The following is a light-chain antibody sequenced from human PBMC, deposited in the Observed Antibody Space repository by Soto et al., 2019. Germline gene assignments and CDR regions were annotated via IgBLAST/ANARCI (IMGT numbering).Light chain of an antibody. Sequence: EIVMTHSPATLSVSPGERATLSCRASQSVSSNLAWYQQKPGQAPRLLIYGASTRATGIPARFSGSVSGTEFALAISSLQSEDFAVFYCQQYNNWPSYTFGQGTKVEIK. CDR3: QQYNNWPSYT. CDR2: GAS. V-gene: IGKV3-15*01. J-gene: IGKJ2*01. CDR1: QSVSSN.